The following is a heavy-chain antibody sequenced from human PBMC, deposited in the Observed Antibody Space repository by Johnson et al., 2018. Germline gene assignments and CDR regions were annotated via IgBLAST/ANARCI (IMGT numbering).Heavy chain of an antibody. CDR3: SKTGLDYYDSSGYHYDH. V-gene: IGHV3-23*04. D-gene: IGHD3-22*01. Sequence: VQLVESGGGLVQPGGSLRLSCAASGFTFRNYAMTWVRQAPGKGLEWVSAISGTGGGTYYAAPVEGRFTISRDNSNNTLWLHINGLRTEDTAIFYYSKTGLDYYDSSGYHYDHWGPGTLVTVSS. CDR1: GFTFRNYA. J-gene: IGHJ4*02. CDR2: ISGTGGGT.